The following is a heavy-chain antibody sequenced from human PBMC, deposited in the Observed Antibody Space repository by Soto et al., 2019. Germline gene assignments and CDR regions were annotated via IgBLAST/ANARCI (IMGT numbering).Heavy chain of an antibody. Sequence: SETLSLTCTVSGGSVSSSFFYWGWVGHPPGQRLEWIGYIYYTGTTNYNPSLASRVAMSVDTSKKQFTLNLRSLTAADTARYYCARLTTSSSWSLFDSWGQGMLVTVSS. J-gene: IGHJ4*02. V-gene: IGHV4-61*01. D-gene: IGHD6-6*01. CDR1: GGSVSSSFFY. CDR2: IYYTGTT. CDR3: ARLTTSSSWSLFDS.